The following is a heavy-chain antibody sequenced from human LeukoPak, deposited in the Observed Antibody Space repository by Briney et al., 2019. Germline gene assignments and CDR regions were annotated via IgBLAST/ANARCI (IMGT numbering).Heavy chain of an antibody. CDR3: ARDLVAAAGTYNY. CDR2: ISAYNGNT. J-gene: IGHJ4*02. V-gene: IGHV1-18*01. Sequence: GASVKVSCKASGYTFTSYGISWVRQAPGQGLERMGWISAYNGNTNYAQKLQGRVTVTTDTSTSTAYMELRSPRSDDTAVYYCARDLVAAAGTYNYWGQGTLVTVSS. CDR1: GYTFTSYG. D-gene: IGHD6-13*01.